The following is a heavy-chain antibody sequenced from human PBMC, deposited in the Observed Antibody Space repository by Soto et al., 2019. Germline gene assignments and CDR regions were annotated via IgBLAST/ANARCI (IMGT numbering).Heavy chain of an antibody. CDR2: IYYSGST. CDR3: ARDRRGYYDFWSGSYYYGMDV. D-gene: IGHD3-3*01. J-gene: IGHJ6*02. CDR1: GGSISSGGYY. V-gene: IGHV4-31*03. Sequence: SETLSLTCTVSGGSISSGGYYWSWIRQHPGKGLEWIGYIYYSGSTYYNPSLKSRVTISVDTSKNQFSLKLSSVTAADTAVYYCARDRRGYYDFWSGSYYYGMDVWGQGTTVTVSS.